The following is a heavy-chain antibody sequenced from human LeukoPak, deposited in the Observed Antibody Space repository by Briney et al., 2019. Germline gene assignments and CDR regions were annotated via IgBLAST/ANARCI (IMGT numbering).Heavy chain of an antibody. V-gene: IGHV4-59*01. Sequence: SGTLSLTCSVSGGSITNYYWSWIRQPPGKGLEWIGYSFYSGGTNYNPSLKSRVTISVDTSKKQISLKLNSVTAADTAVYYCAGIVGPRHDAFDIWGQGTMVTVSS. CDR2: SFYSGGT. J-gene: IGHJ3*02. CDR1: GGSITNYY. D-gene: IGHD1-26*01. CDR3: AGIVGPRHDAFDI.